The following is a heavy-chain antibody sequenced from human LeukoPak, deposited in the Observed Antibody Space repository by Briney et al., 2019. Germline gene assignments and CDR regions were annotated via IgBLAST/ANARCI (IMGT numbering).Heavy chain of an antibody. CDR2: IYNSGST. J-gene: IGHJ4*02. CDR3: AEGRDRYYFDY. D-gene: IGHD2-21*02. CDR1: GGSISSYY. Sequence: SETLSLTCTVSGGSISSYYWSWIRQPPGKGLEWIGRIYNSGSTNYNPSLKSRVTISVDKSKNQFSLKLSSVTAADTAVYYCAEGRDRYYFDYWGQGTLVTVSS. V-gene: IGHV4-4*07.